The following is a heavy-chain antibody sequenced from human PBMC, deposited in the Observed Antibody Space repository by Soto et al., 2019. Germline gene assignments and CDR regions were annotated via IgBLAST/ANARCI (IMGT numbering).Heavy chain of an antibody. Sequence: QVQLQESGPGLVKPSETLSLTCTVSGGTISRYYWSWIRQPPGKGLEWIGYMYNTGSTVYNPSFKSRVPISVDTSKNPFSLMLNSVPAADTAVYYCARDLWGYCGTDCYPLDVWGQGTTVTVSS. D-gene: IGHD2-21*02. CDR1: GGTISRYY. CDR2: MYNTGST. J-gene: IGHJ6*02. CDR3: ARDLWGYCGTDCYPLDV. V-gene: IGHV4-59*01.